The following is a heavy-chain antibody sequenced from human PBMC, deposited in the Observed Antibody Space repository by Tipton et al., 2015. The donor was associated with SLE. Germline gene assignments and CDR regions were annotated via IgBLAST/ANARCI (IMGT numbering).Heavy chain of an antibody. J-gene: IGHJ5*02. Sequence: SLRLSCAASGFTFSSYAMHWVRQAPGKGLEWVAVISYDGSNKYYADSVKGRFTISRDNSKNTLYLQTNSLRAEDTAVYYCARGPNYDFWSGVGWFDPWGQGTLVTVSS. CDR1: GFTFSSYA. D-gene: IGHD3-3*01. CDR2: ISYDGSNK. V-gene: IGHV3-30-3*01. CDR3: ARGPNYDFWSGVGWFDP.